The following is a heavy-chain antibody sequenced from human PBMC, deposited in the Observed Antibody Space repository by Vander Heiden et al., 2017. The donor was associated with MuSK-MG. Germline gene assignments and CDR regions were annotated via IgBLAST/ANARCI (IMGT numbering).Heavy chain of an antibody. CDR2: ISWNGGRI. CDR1: GFALDDSG. D-gene: IGHD6-19*01. V-gene: IGHV3-9*01. J-gene: IGHJ4*02. Sequence: EVQLVESGGGWVQPGRSLRLSCAASGFALDDSGMHWVRQAPGKGLEWVSGISWNGGRIAYADSAKGRFTISRDNAQKSLYLQMNSLRVEDTAVYYGAKDTLAVENGGTFDYWGQGSLGTVSS. CDR3: AKDTLAVENGGTFDY.